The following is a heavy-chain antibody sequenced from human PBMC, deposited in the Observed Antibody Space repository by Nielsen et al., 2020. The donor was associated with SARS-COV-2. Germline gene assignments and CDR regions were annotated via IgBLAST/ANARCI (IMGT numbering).Heavy chain of an antibody. V-gene: IGHV3-48*01. CDR1: GFTFSSYS. Sequence: GESLKISCAASGFTFSSYSMNWVRQAPGKGLEWVSYTSSSSSTIYYADSVKGRFTISRDNAKNSLYLQMNSLRAEDTAVYYCARDGELYPFGFDYWGQGTLVTVSS. CDR3: ARDGELYPFGFDY. J-gene: IGHJ4*02. CDR2: TSSSSSTI. D-gene: IGHD3-10*01.